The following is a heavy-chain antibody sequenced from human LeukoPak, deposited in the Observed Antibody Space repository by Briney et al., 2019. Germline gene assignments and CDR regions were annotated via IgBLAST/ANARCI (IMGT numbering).Heavy chain of an antibody. Sequence: GGSLRLSCAASGFTFSSYGIHWVRQAPGKGLEWVAVISYDGSNKYYADSVEGRFTISRDNSKNTLYLQMNSLRAEDTAVYYCAKDPYARTGATWSHYYYGMDVWGQGTLVTVSS. CDR3: AKDPYARTGATWSHYYYGMDV. CDR1: GFTFSSYG. J-gene: IGHJ6*02. D-gene: IGHD1-7*01. CDR2: ISYDGSNK. V-gene: IGHV3-30*18.